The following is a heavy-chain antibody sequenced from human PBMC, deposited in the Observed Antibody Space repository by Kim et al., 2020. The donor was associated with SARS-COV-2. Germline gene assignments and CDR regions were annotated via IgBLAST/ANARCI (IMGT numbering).Heavy chain of an antibody. CDR3: ARGFGVDSGYYYRGTFDY. Sequence: SETLSLTCAVYGGSFSGYYWSWIRQPPGKGLEWIGEINHSGSTNYNPSLKSRVTISVDTSKNQFSLKLSSVTAADTAVYYCARGFGVDSGYYYRGTFDYWGQGTLVTVSS. D-gene: IGHD3-22*01. V-gene: IGHV4-34*01. CDR1: GGSFSGYY. CDR2: INHSGST. J-gene: IGHJ4*02.